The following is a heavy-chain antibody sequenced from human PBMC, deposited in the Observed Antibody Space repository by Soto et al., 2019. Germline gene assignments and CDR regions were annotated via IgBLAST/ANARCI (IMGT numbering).Heavy chain of an antibody. CDR2: VSGSTSSAI. J-gene: IGHJ3*02. V-gene: IGHV3-23*01. Sequence: EVQLLESGGGLVQPGGSLRLSCTASEFTFSNYAMSWVRQAPGKGLEWVSTVSGSTSSAIYYADAVQGRFTISRDNSKNTVYLQISSLRAEDTALYYCAKYLSWGRPRDGFDIWGQGTMVTVSS. CDR1: EFTFSNYA. D-gene: IGHD3-16*01. CDR3: AKYLSWGRPRDGFDI.